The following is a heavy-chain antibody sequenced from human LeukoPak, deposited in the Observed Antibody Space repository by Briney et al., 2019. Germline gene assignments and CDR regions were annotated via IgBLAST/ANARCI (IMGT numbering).Heavy chain of an antibody. Sequence: GGSLRLSCAASGFTFSSYWMSWVRQAPGKGLEWVANIKQDGSEKYYVDSVKGRSTISRDNAKNSLYLQMNSLRAEDTAVYYCARDGYAAGPATTFDYWGQGTLVTVSS. D-gene: IGHD6-25*01. V-gene: IGHV3-7*03. CDR2: IKQDGSEK. CDR1: GFTFSSYW. CDR3: ARDGYAAGPATTFDY. J-gene: IGHJ4*02.